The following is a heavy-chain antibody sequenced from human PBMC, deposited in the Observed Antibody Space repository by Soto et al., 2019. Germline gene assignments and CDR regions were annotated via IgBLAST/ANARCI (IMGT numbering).Heavy chain of an antibody. V-gene: IGHV1-69*13. CDR2: IIPIFGTA. J-gene: IGHJ4*02. Sequence: SVKVSCKASGYTFTGYAMHWVRQAPGQGLEWMGRIIPIFGTADYAQKFQGRVTITADESTSTVHMEMSSLRSEGTAVYYCAGGSDGYPIQLFYWGQGTLVTVSS. CDR3: AGGSDGYPIQLFY. D-gene: IGHD5-12*01. CDR1: GYTFTGYA.